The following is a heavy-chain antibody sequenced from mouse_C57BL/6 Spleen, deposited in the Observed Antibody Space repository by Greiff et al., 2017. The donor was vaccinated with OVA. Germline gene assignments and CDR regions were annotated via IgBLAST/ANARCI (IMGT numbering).Heavy chain of an antibody. D-gene: IGHD3-2*02. Sequence: VQLQQPGAELVKPGASVKMSCKASGYTFTSYWITWVKQRPGQGLEWIGDIYPGSGSTNYNEKFKSKATLTVDTSSSTAYMQLSSLTSEDSAVYYCARSSGRGSSVRWDYGGQGTTLTVSS. CDR1: GYTFTSYW. CDR3: ARSSGRGSSVRWDY. V-gene: IGHV1-55*01. CDR2: IYPGSGST. J-gene: IGHJ2*01.